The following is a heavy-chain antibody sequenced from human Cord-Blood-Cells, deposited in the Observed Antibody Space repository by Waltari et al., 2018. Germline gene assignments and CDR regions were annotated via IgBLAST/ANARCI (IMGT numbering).Heavy chain of an antibody. CDR1: GYTFTGYY. D-gene: IGHD1-20*01. CDR3: ARVKGITGTFDY. V-gene: IGHV1-2*02. J-gene: IGHJ4*02. Sequence: QVQLVQSGSEVKKPGASVKVSCKASGYTFTGYYMHWARQAPGQGVEWMGWINPNGGGTNYAQKVQGRVTMTRDTSISTAYMELSRLRSDDTAVYYCARVKGITGTFDYWGQGTLVTVSS. CDR2: INPNGGGT.